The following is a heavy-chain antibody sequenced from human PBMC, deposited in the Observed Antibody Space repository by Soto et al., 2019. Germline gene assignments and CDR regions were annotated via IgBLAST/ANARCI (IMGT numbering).Heavy chain of an antibody. V-gene: IGHV3-53*01. CDR3: ARDGGSGTAVAGIQYSGMDV. Sequence: EVPLVDSGGDLIQPGGSLRLSCGASGFTVSGNSSSWVRQAPGKGLEWVSYIYIDGSTYYADSVRGRFTLTRDNSKNTLYLQMNNLRGEDTAVYYCARDGGSGTAVAGIQYSGMDVWGQGTTVTVSS. D-gene: IGHD6-19*01. CDR2: IYIDGST. CDR1: GFTVSGNS. J-gene: IGHJ6*02.